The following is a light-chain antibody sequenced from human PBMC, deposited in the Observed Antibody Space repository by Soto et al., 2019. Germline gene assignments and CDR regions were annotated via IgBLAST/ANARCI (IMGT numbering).Light chain of an antibody. CDR1: SSNIGAGYD. J-gene: IGLJ1*01. CDR3: RSYDSSLSGYV. CDR2: GNS. Sequence: QAVVTQPPSVSGAPGQRVTISCTGSSSNIGAGYDVHWYQQLPGTAPKLLIYGNSNRPSGVPDRFSGSKSGTSASLAITGRLAEDEAAYYCRSYDSSLSGYVFGTGTKVTVL. V-gene: IGLV1-40*01.